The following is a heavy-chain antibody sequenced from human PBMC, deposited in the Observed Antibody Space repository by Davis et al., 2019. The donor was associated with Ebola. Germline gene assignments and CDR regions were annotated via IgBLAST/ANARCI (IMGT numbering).Heavy chain of an antibody. J-gene: IGHJ4*02. CDR2: IKQDGSEK. CDR1: GFTFSKYW. Sequence: GESLKISCAASGFTFSKYWMNWVRQAPGKGLEWVANIKQDGSEKYYVDSVKGRFSISRDNAKNSLALQMNSLRAEDTAVYYFALYGSGSYSPFDYWGQGTLVTVSS. CDR3: ALYGSGSYSPFDY. D-gene: IGHD3-10*01. V-gene: IGHV3-7*01.